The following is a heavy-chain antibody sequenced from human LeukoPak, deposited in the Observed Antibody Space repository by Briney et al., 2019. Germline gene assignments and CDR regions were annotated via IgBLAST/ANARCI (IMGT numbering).Heavy chain of an antibody. J-gene: IGHJ5*02. D-gene: IGHD3-22*01. Sequence: GGSLRLPCAASGFTFSNYWVHWVRQAPGKGLVWVSRINSDGINTNYADSVKGPFTTTRDTAKNTLNLQMTSLRAEDTAVYYCARDLGQYYDTSDNWFDPWGQGALVTVSS. CDR1: GFTFSNYW. CDR3: ARDLGQYYDTSDNWFDP. CDR2: INSDGINT. V-gene: IGHV3-74*01.